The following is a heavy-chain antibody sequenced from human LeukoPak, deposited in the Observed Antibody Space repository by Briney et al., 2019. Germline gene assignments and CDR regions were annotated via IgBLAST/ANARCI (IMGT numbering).Heavy chain of an antibody. CDR2: IGSSSNYI. Sequence: PGGSLRLSCAASGFIFSSYNMNWVRQAPGKGLEWVSSIGSSSNYIYYADSVKGRFTISRDNAKNSVYLQMNSLGAEDTALYYCARDGYSSSSFDYWGQGALVTVSS. CDR3: ARDGYSSSSFDY. J-gene: IGHJ4*02. CDR1: GFIFSSYN. D-gene: IGHD6-6*01. V-gene: IGHV3-21*01.